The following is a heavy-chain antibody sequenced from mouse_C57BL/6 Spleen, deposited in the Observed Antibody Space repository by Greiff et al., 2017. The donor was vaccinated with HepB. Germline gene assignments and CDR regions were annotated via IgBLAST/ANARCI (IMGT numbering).Heavy chain of an antibody. CDR2: IYPGSGST. CDR1: GYTFTSYW. V-gene: IGHV1-55*01. CDR3: AREGLLGTTVVGSY. J-gene: IGHJ2*01. D-gene: IGHD1-1*01. Sequence: QVQLKQPGAELVKPGASVKMSCKASGYTFTSYWITWVKQRPGQGLEWIGDIYPGSGSTNYNEKFKSKATLTVDTSSSTAYMQLSSLTSEDSAVYYCAREGLLGTTVVGSYWGQGTTLTVSS.